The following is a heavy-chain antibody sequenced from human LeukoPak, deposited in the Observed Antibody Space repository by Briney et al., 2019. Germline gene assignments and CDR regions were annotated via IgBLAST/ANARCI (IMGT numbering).Heavy chain of an antibody. V-gene: IGHV4-59*01. J-gene: IGHJ4*02. Sequence: PSETLSLTCAVSGNSISGYYWTWIRQPPGKGLEWIGYIYHSGSTNYNPSLKSRVTISVDTSKNQFSLNLSSVTAADTAVYYCARLRGNYFPDYWGQGTLVTVSS. CDR1: GNSISGYY. D-gene: IGHD4-11*01. CDR3: ARLRGNYFPDY. CDR2: IYHSGST.